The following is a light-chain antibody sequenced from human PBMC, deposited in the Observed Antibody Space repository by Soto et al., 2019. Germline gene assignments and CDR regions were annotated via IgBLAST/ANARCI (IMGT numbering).Light chain of an antibody. Sequence: QSVLTQPPSVSAAPCQKVTMSCSGSSSNIGEYYVSWHQQLPGTAPKLLIYENDKRPSGIPDRFSGSKSGTSATLDITGLQTGDEADYYCGTWDSSLTTFVFGTGTKVPVL. V-gene: IGLV1-51*02. J-gene: IGLJ1*01. CDR3: GTWDSSLTTFV. CDR2: END. CDR1: SSNIGEYY.